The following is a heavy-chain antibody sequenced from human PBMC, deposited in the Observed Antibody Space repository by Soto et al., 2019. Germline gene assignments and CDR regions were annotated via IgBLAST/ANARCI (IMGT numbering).Heavy chain of an antibody. V-gene: IGHV5-51*01. CDR1: GYRFTSYW. J-gene: IGHJ4*02. Sequence: PGESLKISCXGSGYRFTSYWIGWVRQMPGKGLEWIGNIWPADSDTRYSPSFQGQVTISADKSINTAYLQWSSLKASDTAMYYCARALNWNGDYWGQGTLVTLSS. CDR2: IWPADSDT. CDR3: ARALNWNGDY. D-gene: IGHD1-1*01.